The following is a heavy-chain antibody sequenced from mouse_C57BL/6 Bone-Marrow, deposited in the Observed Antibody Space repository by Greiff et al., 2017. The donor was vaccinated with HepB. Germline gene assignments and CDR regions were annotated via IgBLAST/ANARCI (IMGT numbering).Heavy chain of an antibody. Sequence: DVKLVESGGGLVKPGGSLKLSCAASGFTFRSYAMSWVRQTPEKRLEWVATISDGGSYTYYPDNVKGRFTISRDNAKNNLYLQMSHLKSEDTAMYYCARDSRWLPYYFDYWGQGTTLTVSS. CDR3: ARDSRWLPYYFDY. V-gene: IGHV5-4*01. CDR2: ISDGGSYT. J-gene: IGHJ2*01. D-gene: IGHD2-3*01. CDR1: GFTFRSYA.